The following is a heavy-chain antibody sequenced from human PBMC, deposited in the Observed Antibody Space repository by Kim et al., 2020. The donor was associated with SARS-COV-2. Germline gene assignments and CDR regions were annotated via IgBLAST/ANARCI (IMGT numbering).Heavy chain of an antibody. Sequence: SETLSLTCTVSGGSISSGDYYWSWIRQPPGKGLEWIGYIYYSGSTYYNPSLKSRVTISVDTSKNQFSLKLSSVTAADTAVYYCARAEGSGSPFDYWGQGTLVTVSS. CDR2: IYYSGST. CDR1: GGSISSGDYY. CDR3: ARAEGSGSPFDY. J-gene: IGHJ4*02. D-gene: IGHD3-10*01. V-gene: IGHV4-30-4*01.